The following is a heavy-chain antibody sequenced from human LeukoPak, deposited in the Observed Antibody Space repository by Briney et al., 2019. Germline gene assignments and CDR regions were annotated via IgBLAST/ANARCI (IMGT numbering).Heavy chain of an antibody. D-gene: IGHD2-2*01. CDR1: GGSISSSSYY. Sequence: SETLSLTCTVSGGSISSSSYYWGWIRQPPGKGLEWIGSIYYSGSTYYNPSLKSRVTISVDTSKNQFSLKLSSVTAADTAVYYCARDIVVVPAATGTWFDPWGQGTLVTVSS. CDR2: IYYSGST. V-gene: IGHV4-39*07. J-gene: IGHJ5*02. CDR3: ARDIVVVPAATGTWFDP.